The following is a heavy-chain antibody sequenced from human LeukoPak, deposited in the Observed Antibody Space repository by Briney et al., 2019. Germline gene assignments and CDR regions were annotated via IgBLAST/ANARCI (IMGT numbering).Heavy chain of an antibody. CDR3: ARVQMTTVTTRLFYYYYYYMDV. CDR2: IRNKENNHIT. D-gene: IGHD4-17*01. J-gene: IGHJ6*03. Sequence: GGSLRLSCAASGFTFSDHYKDWVRQAPGKGLEWVGRIRNKENNHITDYAASVRGRFTVSRDDSKNFLFLQMSSLRAEDTAVYYCARVQMTTVTTRLFYYYYYYMDVWGKGTTVTVSS. CDR1: GFTFSDHY. V-gene: IGHV3-72*01.